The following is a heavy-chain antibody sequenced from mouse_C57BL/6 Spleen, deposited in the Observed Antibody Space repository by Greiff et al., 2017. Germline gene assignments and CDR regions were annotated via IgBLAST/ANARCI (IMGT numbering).Heavy chain of an antibody. D-gene: IGHD1-3*01. V-gene: IGHV5-4*01. Sequence: EVHLVESGGGLVKPGGSLKLSCAASGFTFSSYAMSWVRQTPEKRLEWVATISDGGSYTYYPDNVKGRFTISRDNAKNNLYLQMSHLKSEDTAMYYCAREGLKDAMDYWGQGTSVTVSS. CDR3: AREGLKDAMDY. CDR2: ISDGGSYT. CDR1: GFTFSSYA. J-gene: IGHJ4*01.